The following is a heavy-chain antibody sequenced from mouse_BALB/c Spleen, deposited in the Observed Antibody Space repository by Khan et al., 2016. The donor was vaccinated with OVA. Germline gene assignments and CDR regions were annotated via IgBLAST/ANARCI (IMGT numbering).Heavy chain of an antibody. CDR3: ARGGAAYYRNDGGAMEY. CDR1: EYTFTTAG. Sequence: QVQLQQSGPELKKPGETVRISCKASEYTFTTAGIQWVQKMPGKGLKWIGWINTHSGVPKYAEDFKGRIAFSLEISVRTAYLQITNLKNEDTATYFCARGGAAYYRNDGGAMEYWGQGTSVTVSS. V-gene: IGHV9-4*02. CDR2: INTHSGVP. D-gene: IGHD2-14*01. J-gene: IGHJ4*01.